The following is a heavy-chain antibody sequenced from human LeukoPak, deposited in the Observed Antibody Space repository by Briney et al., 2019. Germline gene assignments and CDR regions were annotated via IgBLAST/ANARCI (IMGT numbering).Heavy chain of an antibody. V-gene: IGHV3-30*02. CDR3: AKDGGVRGPDYYYYMDV. CDR2: IRYDVSNK. J-gene: IGHJ6*03. CDR1: GFTFSSYG. D-gene: IGHD3-10*01. Sequence: GGSLRLSCAASGFTFSSYGRHWVPQAPGKGLEWVAFIRYDVSNKKYADSVKGRFTISRDSPKHTLYLQMNSLRAEDTAVYYCAKDGGVRGPDYYYYMDVWGKGTTVTISS.